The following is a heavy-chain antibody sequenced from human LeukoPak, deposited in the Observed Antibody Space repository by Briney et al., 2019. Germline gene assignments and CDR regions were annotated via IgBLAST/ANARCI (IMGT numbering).Heavy chain of an antibody. CDR2: MNPNSGNT. V-gene: IGHV1-8*01. D-gene: IGHD3-10*01. J-gene: IGHJ4*02. Sequence: ASVKVSCKASGYTFTSYDINLVRQATGQGLEWMGWMNPNSGNTGYAQKFQGRVTMTRNTSISTAYMELSSLRSEDTAVYYCARDTGYFGSGGFDQWGQGTLVTVSS. CDR3: ARDTGYFGSGGFDQ. CDR1: GYTFTSYD.